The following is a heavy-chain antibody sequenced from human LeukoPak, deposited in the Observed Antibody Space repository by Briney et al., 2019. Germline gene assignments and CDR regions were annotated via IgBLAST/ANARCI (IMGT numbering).Heavy chain of an antibody. CDR2: INPNSGDT. CDR1: GYTFTGYY. J-gene: IGHJ4*02. V-gene: IGHV1-2*02. D-gene: IGHD5-18*01. Sequence: GASVTVSCKASGYTFTGYYLHWVRQAPGQGLEWMGWINPNSGDTNYAQKFQGRVTMTRDTSISTAYMELSRLRSDDTAVYYCAKDQGRGYTYGLYYFDYWGQGTLVTVSA. CDR3: AKDQGRGYTYGLYYFDY.